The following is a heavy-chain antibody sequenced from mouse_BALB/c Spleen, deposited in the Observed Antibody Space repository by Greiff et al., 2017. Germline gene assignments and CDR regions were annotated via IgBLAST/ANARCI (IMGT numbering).Heavy chain of an antibody. J-gene: IGHJ4*01. CDR2: INSNGGST. V-gene: IGHV5-6-3*01. D-gene: IGHD2-14*01. CDR1: GFTFSSYG. Sequence: EVMLVESGGGLVQPGGSLKLSCAASGFTFSSYGMSWVRQTPDKRLELVATINSNGGSTYYPDSVKGRFTISRDNAKNTLYLQMSSLKSEDTAMYYCARDRDYRYAMDYWGQGTSVTVSS. CDR3: ARDRDYRYAMDY.